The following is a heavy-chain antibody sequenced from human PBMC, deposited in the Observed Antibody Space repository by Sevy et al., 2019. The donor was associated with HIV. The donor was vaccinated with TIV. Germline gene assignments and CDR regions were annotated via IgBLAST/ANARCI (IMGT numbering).Heavy chain of an antibody. CDR1: GFTFSNAW. Sequence: GGSLRLSCAASGFTFSNAWMSWVRQAPGKGLEWVGRIKSKTDGGTTDYAAPVKGRFTISRDDSKNTLYLQMNSLRAEDTAVYYCAKDRRPGFLEVDYWGQGTLVTVSS. D-gene: IGHD3-3*01. V-gene: IGHV3-15*01. CDR2: IKSKTDGGTT. J-gene: IGHJ4*02. CDR3: AKDRRPGFLEVDY.